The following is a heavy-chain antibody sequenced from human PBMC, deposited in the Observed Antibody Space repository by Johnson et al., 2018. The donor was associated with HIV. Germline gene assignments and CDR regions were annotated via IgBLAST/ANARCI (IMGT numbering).Heavy chain of an antibody. CDR3: AREGKDALDI. V-gene: IGHV3-30*03. J-gene: IGHJ3*02. CDR1: GFTFSSYG. CDR2: ISYDGSNK. Sequence: QVQLVESGGGVVQPGGSLRLSCAASGFTFSSYGMHWVRQAPGKGLEWVAVISYDGSNKYYADSVKGRFTISRDNSKNTLYLQMNSRRAEDTAVYYCAREGKDALDIWGQGTMVTVSS. D-gene: IGHD3-10*01.